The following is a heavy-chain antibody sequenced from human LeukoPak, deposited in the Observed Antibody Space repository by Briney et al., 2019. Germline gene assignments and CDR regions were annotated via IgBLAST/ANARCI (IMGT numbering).Heavy chain of an antibody. Sequence: GESLKISCKGSGYSFINYWIGWVRQMPGKGPEWVGIIYPGDSDTRYSPSFQGQVTISADKSISTAYLQWSSLKASDTAMYYCARGRIQYSDYWGQGTLVTVSS. V-gene: IGHV5-51*01. CDR3: ARGRIQYSDY. CDR2: IYPGDSDT. D-gene: IGHD4-11*01. CDR1: GYSFINYW. J-gene: IGHJ4*02.